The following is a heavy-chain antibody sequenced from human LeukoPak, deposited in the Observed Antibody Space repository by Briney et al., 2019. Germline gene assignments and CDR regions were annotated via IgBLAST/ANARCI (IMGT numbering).Heavy chain of an antibody. CDR3: ARRAASSGYYFDQ. V-gene: IGHV3-23*01. Sequence: GGSLRLSYAASGFTFRSYAMTWVRQGPGKGLECVSTISSSGGNTYNADSVKGRFTISRDNSKNTLYLQMNSLRAEDTAVYYCARRAASSGYYFDQWGQGTLVTVSS. D-gene: IGHD6-19*01. J-gene: IGHJ4*02. CDR2: ISSSGGNT. CDR1: GFTFRSYA.